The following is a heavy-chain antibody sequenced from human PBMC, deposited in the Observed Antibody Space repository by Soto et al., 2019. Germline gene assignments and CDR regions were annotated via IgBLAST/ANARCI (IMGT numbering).Heavy chain of an antibody. CDR1: GFTFSSYA. J-gene: IGHJ4*02. Sequence: PGGSLRLSCAASGFTFSSYAMSWVRQAPGKGLEWVSAISGSGGSTYYADSVKGRFTISRDNSKNTLYLQMNSLRAEDTAVYYCEKDDRLDSRSWYFVFYFDYWGQGTLVTVSS. D-gene: IGHD6-13*01. CDR3: EKDDRLDSRSWYFVFYFDY. V-gene: IGHV3-23*01. CDR2: ISGSGGST.